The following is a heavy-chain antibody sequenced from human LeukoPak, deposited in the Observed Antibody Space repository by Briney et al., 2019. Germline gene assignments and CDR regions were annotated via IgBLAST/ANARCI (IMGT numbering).Heavy chain of an antibody. V-gene: IGHV4-30-2*01. Sequence: SETLSLTCAVSGGSISSGGYSWSWIRQPPGKGLEWIGYIYHSGSTYYNPSLKSRVTISVDTSKNQFSLKLSSVTAADTAVYYCARGLLCSGGSCHYGMDVWGQGTTVTVSS. D-gene: IGHD2-15*01. CDR1: GGSISSGGYS. J-gene: IGHJ6*02. CDR2: IYHSGST. CDR3: ARGLLCSGGSCHYGMDV.